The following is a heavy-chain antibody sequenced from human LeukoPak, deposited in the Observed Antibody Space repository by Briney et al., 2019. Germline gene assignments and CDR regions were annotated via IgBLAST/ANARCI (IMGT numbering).Heavy chain of an antibody. Sequence: GGSLRLSCAASGFTFSSYAMSWVRQAPGKGLEWVSAISGSGGSTYYADSVKGRFTIPRDNSKNTLYLQMNSLRAEDTAVYYCAKLPIPIVVVPAAINQAVAVYFDYWGQGTLVTVSS. CDR2: ISGSGGST. CDR1: GFTFSSYA. CDR3: AKLPIPIVVVPAAINQAVAVYFDY. J-gene: IGHJ4*02. V-gene: IGHV3-23*01. D-gene: IGHD2-2*02.